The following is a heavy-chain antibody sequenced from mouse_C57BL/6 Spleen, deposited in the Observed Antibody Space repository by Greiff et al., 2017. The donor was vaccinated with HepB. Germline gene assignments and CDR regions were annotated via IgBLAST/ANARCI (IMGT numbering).Heavy chain of an antibody. Sequence: QVQLQQSGPGLVQPSQSLSITCTVSGFSLTSYGVHWVRQSPGKGLEWLGVIWSGGSTDYNAAFISRLSISKDNSKSQVFFKMNSLQADDTAIYYCARMGDYGNYFDYWGQGTTLTVSS. D-gene: IGHD2-4*01. V-gene: IGHV2-2*01. J-gene: IGHJ2*01. CDR1: GFSLTSYG. CDR2: IWSGGST. CDR3: ARMGDYGNYFDY.